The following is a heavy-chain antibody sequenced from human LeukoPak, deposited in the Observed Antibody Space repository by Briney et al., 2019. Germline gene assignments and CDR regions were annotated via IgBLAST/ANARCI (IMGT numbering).Heavy chain of an antibody. CDR2: IRMDGGEQ. J-gene: IGHJ4*02. CDR1: GFIFSSYW. Sequence: GGSLRLSCAASGFIFSSYWMTWVRQTPGKGLEWVANIRMDGGEQYYMDSVEGRFTISRDNAKNSLYLQMYSLRPEDTAVYYCARDKGYNSAYWGRGTLVTVSS. CDR3: ARDKGYNSAY. D-gene: IGHD5-24*01. V-gene: IGHV3-7*01.